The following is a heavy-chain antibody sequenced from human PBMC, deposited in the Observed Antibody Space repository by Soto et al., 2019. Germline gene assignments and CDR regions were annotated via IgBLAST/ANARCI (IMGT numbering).Heavy chain of an antibody. J-gene: IGHJ3*02. CDR2: INTRSTTM. CDR1: GFTFGSYS. Sequence: ESGGGLVQPGGSLRLSWAASGFTFGSYSMNWVRQAPGKGLEWVSYINTRSTTMYYADSVKGRFTISRDNAKDSLYLQMNSLRAEDTAVYYCARDASRYCRYTGCFAFDIWGQGTMVTVSS. CDR3: ARDASRYCRYTGCFAFDI. D-gene: IGHD2-2*01. V-gene: IGHV3-48*01.